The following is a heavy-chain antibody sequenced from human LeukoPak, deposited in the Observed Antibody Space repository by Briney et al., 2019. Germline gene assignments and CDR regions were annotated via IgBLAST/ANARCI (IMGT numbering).Heavy chain of an antibody. CDR3: ARSCGGGSCYSNAFDI. V-gene: IGHV4-34*01. D-gene: IGHD2-15*01. Sequence: SETLSLTCAVYGGSFSGYYWSWIRQPPGEGLEWIGEINHSGSTNYNPSLKSRVTISADTSKNQFSLKLSSVTAADTAVYYCARSCGGGSCYSNAFDIWGQGTMVTVSS. CDR2: INHSGST. J-gene: IGHJ3*02. CDR1: GGSFSGYY.